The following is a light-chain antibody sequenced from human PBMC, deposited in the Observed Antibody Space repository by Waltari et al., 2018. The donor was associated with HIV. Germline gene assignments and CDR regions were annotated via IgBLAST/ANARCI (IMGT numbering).Light chain of an antibody. V-gene: IGKV1D-12*01. J-gene: IGKJ4*01. CDR1: QGIRNW. CDR3: QQDDSFLGT. CDR2: GAS. Sequence: DMQMTQSPSPVSASVGDRVTLTCRASQGIRNWLAWYQQHPGKAPKLLIYGASSLQSGVTSRFSGSGYGTDFTLTISKLQPEDSATYFCQQDDSFLGTFGGGTKVEIK.